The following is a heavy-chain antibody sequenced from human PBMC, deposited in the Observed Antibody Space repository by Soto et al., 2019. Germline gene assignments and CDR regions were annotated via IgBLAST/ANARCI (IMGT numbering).Heavy chain of an antibody. CDR3: ARGSGWYYY. J-gene: IGHJ4*02. CDR2: IYSSGST. V-gene: IGHV4-4*08. D-gene: IGHD6-19*01. Sequence: QVQLQESGPGLVKPSETLSLTCTVSDGSIRSYYWSWIRQPPGKGLEWIGYIYSSGSTNYNPSLKSRVTLSVDTSKTHFSLKLSSVTAADAAVYYCARGSGWYYYWGQGTLVTVST. CDR1: DGSIRSYY.